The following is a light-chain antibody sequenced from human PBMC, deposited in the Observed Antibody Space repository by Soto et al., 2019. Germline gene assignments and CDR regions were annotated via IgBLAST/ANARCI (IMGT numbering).Light chain of an antibody. J-gene: IGKJ1*01. V-gene: IGKV3-20*01. CDR1: QSVSINY. CDR2: GAS. Sequence: EIVLTQSPGTLSLSPGETATLSCRASQSVSINYLAWYPPKPGQAPRLLIYGASGRATGIPDRFSGSESGTDFTLTISRLEAEDSAVYYCQQYGTSPRTFGQGTKGDTK. CDR3: QQYGTSPRT.